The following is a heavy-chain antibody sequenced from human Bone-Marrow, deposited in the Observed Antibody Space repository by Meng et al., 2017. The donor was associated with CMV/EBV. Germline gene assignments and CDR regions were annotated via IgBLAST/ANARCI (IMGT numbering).Heavy chain of an antibody. CDR2: LIPIFGTA. V-gene: IGHV1-69*05. CDR3: ASGAQLVPDY. CDR1: GGTFSSYA. Sequence: SVKVSCKASGGTFSSYAISWVRQAPGQGLEWMGGLIPIFGTANYAQKFQGRVTITTDESTSTAYMELSSLRSEDTAVYYCASGAQLVPDYWGQGTLVTVSS. D-gene: IGHD6-6*01. J-gene: IGHJ4*02.